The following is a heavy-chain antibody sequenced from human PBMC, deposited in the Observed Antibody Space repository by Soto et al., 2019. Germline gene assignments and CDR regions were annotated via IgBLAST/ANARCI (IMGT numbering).Heavy chain of an antibody. CDR1: GGTFSSYA. J-gene: IGHJ6*02. V-gene: IGHV1-69*13. CDR3: ARDLNYSYYYYGMDV. D-gene: IGHD4-4*01. Sequence: VASVKVSCKASGGTFSSYAISWVRQAPGQGLEWMGGIIPIFGTANYAQKFQGRVTITADESTSTAYMELSSLRSEDTAVYYCARDLNYSYYYYGMDVWGQGTTVTVSS. CDR2: IIPIFGTA.